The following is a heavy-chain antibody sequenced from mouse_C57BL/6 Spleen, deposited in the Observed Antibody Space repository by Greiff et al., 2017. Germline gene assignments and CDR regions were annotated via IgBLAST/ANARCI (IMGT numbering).Heavy chain of an antibody. CDR1: GYSFTDYN. J-gene: IGHJ1*03. D-gene: IGHD6-1*01. CDR2: INPNYGTT. Sequence: VQLQQSGPELVKPGASVKISCKASGYSFTDYNMNWVKQSNGKSLEWIGVINPNYGTTSYKQKFKGKATLTVDQSSSTAYMPLNSLTSEDSEVNYYARASYFDVWGTGTTVTVSS. V-gene: IGHV1-39*01. CDR3: ARASYFDV.